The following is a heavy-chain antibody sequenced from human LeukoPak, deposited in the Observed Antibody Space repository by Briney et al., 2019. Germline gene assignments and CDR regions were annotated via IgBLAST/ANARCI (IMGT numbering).Heavy chain of an antibody. CDR3: ARHSVVVTIFGVAPEWFDP. CDR1: GFTFSDYY. V-gene: IGHV3-11*01. D-gene: IGHD3-3*01. Sequence: GGSLRLSCAASGFTFSDYYMSWIRQAPGKGLEWVSHISRSGSIIYYADSVKGRFTISRDNAKNSLYLQMNSLRAEDTAVYYCARHSVVVTIFGVAPEWFDPWGQGTLVTVSS. J-gene: IGHJ5*02. CDR2: ISRSGSII.